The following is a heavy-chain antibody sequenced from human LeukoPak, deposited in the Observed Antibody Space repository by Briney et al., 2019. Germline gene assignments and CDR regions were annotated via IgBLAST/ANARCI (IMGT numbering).Heavy chain of an antibody. CDR1: GFTFTSPA. D-gene: IGHD3-9*01. J-gene: IGHJ4*02. CDR3: AVQLRYSPFDY. CDR2: IVVGSGNT. V-gene: IGHV1-58*02. Sequence: TSVKVSCKASGFTFTSPAMQWVRQPRGQPLEWIGWIVVGSGNTNYAQKFQERVTITRDMSTSTAYMELSSLRSEDTAVYYCAVQLRYSPFDYWGQGTLVTVSS.